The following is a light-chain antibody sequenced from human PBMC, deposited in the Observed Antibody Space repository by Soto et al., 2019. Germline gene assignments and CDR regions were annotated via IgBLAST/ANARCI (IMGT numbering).Light chain of an antibody. Sequence: EIVLTQTPGTLCLSPGERGTLSCMASQSISSSFLAWYQQKPGQAPRLLIYDSSTRATGFPDRFSGSGSGTDFTLTIIRLEPEDFAVYYCQQYDISPWTFGQGTKVDIK. J-gene: IGKJ1*01. CDR1: QSISSSF. CDR2: DSS. V-gene: IGKV3-20*01. CDR3: QQYDISPWT.